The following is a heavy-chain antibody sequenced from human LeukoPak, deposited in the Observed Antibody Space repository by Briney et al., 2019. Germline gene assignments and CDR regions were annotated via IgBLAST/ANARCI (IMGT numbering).Heavy chain of an antibody. V-gene: IGHV3-30*02. CDR2: IRYDGSNK. CDR1: GFTFSSYG. Sequence: GGSLRLSCAASGFTFSSYGMHWVRQAPGKGLEWVAFIRYDGSNKYYADSVKGRFTISRDNSKNTLYLQMNSLRAEDTAVYYCAKGGSHIVVVTAIDRWGQGTLVTVSS. J-gene: IGHJ4*02. D-gene: IGHD2-21*02. CDR3: AKGGSHIVVVTAIDR.